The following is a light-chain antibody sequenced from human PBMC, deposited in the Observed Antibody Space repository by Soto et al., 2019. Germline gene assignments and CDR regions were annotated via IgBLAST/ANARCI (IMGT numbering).Light chain of an antibody. CDR1: QSVSSGY. CDR2: GVS. CDR3: QQYAASPRT. Sequence: DIVLTQSPGTLSLSPRERATLSCRASQSVSSGYLAWYQHKPGQAPRLLIYGVSSRAPGIPDRFSGSGSGTDFTLTISRLEPEDFAVYYCQQYAASPRTFGQGTQVEVK. J-gene: IGKJ1*01. V-gene: IGKV3-20*01.